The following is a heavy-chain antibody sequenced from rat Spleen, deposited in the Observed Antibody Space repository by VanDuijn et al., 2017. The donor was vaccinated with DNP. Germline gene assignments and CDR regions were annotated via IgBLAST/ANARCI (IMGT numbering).Heavy chain of an antibody. CDR1: GFSLISYG. CDR3: TRDSYAHDYAMDA. J-gene: IGHJ4*01. D-gene: IGHD1-12*01. V-gene: IGHV2S12*01. Sequence: QVQLKESGPGLVQPSQTLSLTCTVSGFSLISYGVSWVRQPPGKGLEWIAAISNGGNTYYNSALKSRLSIGRDTSKSQVFLKMNSLQTEDTAIYFCTRDSYAHDYAMDAWGQGTSVTVSS. CDR2: ISNGGNT.